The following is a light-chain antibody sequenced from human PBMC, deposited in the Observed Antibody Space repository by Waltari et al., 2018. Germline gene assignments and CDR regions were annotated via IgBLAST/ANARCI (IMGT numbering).Light chain of an antibody. J-gene: IGLJ2*01. V-gene: IGLV2-23*02. CDR3: SSYAGGNNLL. CDR2: DVT. Sequence: QSALTQPASVSGSPGQSTTISCSGTNSDVGGYDYVSWYQHHPGKAPKLIIYDVTKGPSGVSNRFSGSKSGNTASLTISGLQAEDEADYYCSSYAGGNNLLFGGGTKVTVL. CDR1: NSDVGGYDY.